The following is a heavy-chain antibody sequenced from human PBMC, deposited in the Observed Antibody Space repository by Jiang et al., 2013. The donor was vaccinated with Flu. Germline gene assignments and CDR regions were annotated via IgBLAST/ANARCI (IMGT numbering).Heavy chain of an antibody. CDR1: GGSISSSSYY. D-gene: IGHD1-7*01. CDR3: ARSLFTIAELRHWIDP. J-gene: IGHJ5*02. Sequence: GPGLVKPSETLSLTCTVSGGSISSSSYYWGWIRQPPGKGLEWIGSIYYSGSTYYNPSLKSRVTISVDTSKNQFSLKLSSVTAADTAVYYCARSLFTIAELRHWIDPWGQGTLVTVSS. V-gene: IGHV4-39*01. CDR2: IYYSGST.